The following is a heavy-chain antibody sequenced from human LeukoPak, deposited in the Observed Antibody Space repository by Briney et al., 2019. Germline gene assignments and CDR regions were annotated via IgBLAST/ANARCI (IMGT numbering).Heavy chain of an antibody. CDR2: FDREDDEP. D-gene: IGHD3-22*01. J-gene: IGHJ4*02. Sequence: GASVKVSCKVSGYTLSDFSMHWVRQAPGKGLEWLGGFDREDDEPIYAQKFQGRLRMTGDTSTDTAYMELSALRSEDTAVYYCATLDFYYDSSGRPLPPDWGQGTLVTVSS. CDR3: ATLDFYYDSSGRPLPPD. V-gene: IGHV1-24*01. CDR1: GYTLSDFS.